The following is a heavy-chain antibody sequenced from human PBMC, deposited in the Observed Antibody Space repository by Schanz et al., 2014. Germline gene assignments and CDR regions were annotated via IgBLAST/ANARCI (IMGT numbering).Heavy chain of an antibody. CDR1: GGSISTSNHY. D-gene: IGHD2-2*01. CDR3: ARQNLGYCSSTDCKNWFDP. Sequence: QLQLQESGPGLVKPLETLSLTCTVSGGSISTSNHYWGWIRQPPGKGLEWIGSIYYSGNTYYNPPLRSRLIISVDTSKTQFSLTLSSVTAADTAVYYCARQNLGYCSSTDCKNWFDPWGQGTLVTVSS. CDR2: IYYSGNT. V-gene: IGHV4-39*01. J-gene: IGHJ5*02.